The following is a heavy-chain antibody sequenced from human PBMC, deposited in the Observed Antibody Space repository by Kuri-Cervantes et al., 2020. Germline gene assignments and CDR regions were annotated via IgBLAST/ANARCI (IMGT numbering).Heavy chain of an antibody. CDR3: ARGSSTGWFVN. Sequence: GGSLRLSCAASGFTFSSYWMHSVRQAPGKGLVWVSRINSDGSSTSYADSVKGRFTISRDNSKNTLHLQMSSLRLEDTTVYFCARGSSTGWFVNWGQGSLVTVSS. CDR2: INSDGSST. V-gene: IGHV3-74*01. D-gene: IGHD2-2*01. CDR1: GFTFSSYW. J-gene: IGHJ4*02.